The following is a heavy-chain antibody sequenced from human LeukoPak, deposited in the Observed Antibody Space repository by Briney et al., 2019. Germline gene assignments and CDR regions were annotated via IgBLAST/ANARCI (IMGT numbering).Heavy chain of an antibody. D-gene: IGHD4-17*01. CDR1: GYAFTGYY. CDR3: ARELPVGDYVDLDV. V-gene: IGHV1-8*02. Sequence: VASVKVSCKASGYAFTGYYMHWVRQATGQGLEWMGWMNPNSGNTGYAQKFQGRVTMTRNTSISTAYMELSSLRTGDTAVYYCARELPVGDYVDLDVWGQGTTVTVSS. J-gene: IGHJ6*02. CDR2: MNPNSGNT.